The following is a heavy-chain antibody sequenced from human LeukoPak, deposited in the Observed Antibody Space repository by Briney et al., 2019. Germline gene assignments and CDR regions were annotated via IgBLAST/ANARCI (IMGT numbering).Heavy chain of an antibody. Sequence: GGSLRLSCAASGFTFDDYAMHWVRQAPGKGLEWVSGISWNSGSIGYADSVKGRFTISRDNSKNTLYLQMSSLRAEDTAVYYCAKVAVIVVVTEPLLDFWGQGTLVTVSS. D-gene: IGHD2-21*02. CDR3: AKVAVIVVVTEPLLDF. CDR2: ISWNSGSI. J-gene: IGHJ4*02. V-gene: IGHV3-9*01. CDR1: GFTFDDYA.